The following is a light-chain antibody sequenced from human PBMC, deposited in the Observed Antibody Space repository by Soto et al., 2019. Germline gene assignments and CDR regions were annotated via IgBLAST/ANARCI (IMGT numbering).Light chain of an antibody. CDR1: QSISSG. V-gene: IGKV1-5*03. Sequence: DIQMTQSPSTLPASVGDRVTITCRASQSISSGLAWYQQKPGKAPKLLIYKASSLESGVPSRFSGSGSGTDFTLTISSLQPDDFATYYCQQYNSRSTFGGGTKVEIK. CDR3: QQYNSRST. J-gene: IGKJ4*01. CDR2: KAS.